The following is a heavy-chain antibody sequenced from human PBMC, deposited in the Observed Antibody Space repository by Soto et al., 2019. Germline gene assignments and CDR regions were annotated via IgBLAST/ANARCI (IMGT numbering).Heavy chain of an antibody. CDR2: ISYDGSNK. CDR1: RFTFSNYG. J-gene: IGHJ4*02. Sequence: QVQLVESGGGVVQPGRSLRLSCAASRFTFSNYGMHWVRQTPGKGLEWVAVISYDGSNKYYADSVKGRFTISRDNSKNTLYLQMNSLRAEDPAVYYCVKGGYHYFDYWGQGTLVTVSS. D-gene: IGHD5-12*01. CDR3: VKGGYHYFDY. V-gene: IGHV3-30*18.